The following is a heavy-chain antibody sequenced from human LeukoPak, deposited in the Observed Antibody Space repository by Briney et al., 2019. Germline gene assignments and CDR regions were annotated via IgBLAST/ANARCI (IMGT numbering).Heavy chain of an antibody. CDR3: AGGTTNTKGAFDM. Sequence: GASVKVSCKASGYTFTNYYIHWARQAPGQGLEWMGIINPSGSSTSYAQKFQGRVTITRDTSTSTVYMELSSLRSEDTAVYYCAGGTTNTKGAFDMWGQGTMVTASS. V-gene: IGHV1-46*01. D-gene: IGHD2-8*01. CDR2: INPSGSST. J-gene: IGHJ3*02. CDR1: GYTFTNYY.